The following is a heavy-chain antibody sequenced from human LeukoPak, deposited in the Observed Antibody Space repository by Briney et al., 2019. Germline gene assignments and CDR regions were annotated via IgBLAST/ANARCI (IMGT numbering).Heavy chain of an antibody. J-gene: IGHJ4*02. D-gene: IGHD3-22*01. Sequence: GGSLRLSCAASGFTFSIYAMSWVRQAPGKGLEWVSAISGSGGSTYYADSVKGRFTISRDNSKNTLYLQMNSLRAEDTAVYYCAKGLVWDSTGPNDYWGQGTLVTVSS. CDR2: ISGSGGST. CDR1: GFTFSIYA. V-gene: IGHV3-23*01. CDR3: AKGLVWDSTGPNDY.